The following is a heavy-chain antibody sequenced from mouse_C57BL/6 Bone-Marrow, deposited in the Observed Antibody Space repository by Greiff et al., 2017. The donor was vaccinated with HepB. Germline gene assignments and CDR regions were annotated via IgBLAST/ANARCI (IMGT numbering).Heavy chain of an antibody. CDR2: ISYDGSN. D-gene: IGHD1-1*01. CDR3: ARGGYYYGSSSLFAY. Sequence: EVQLVESGPGLVKPSQSLSLTCSVTGYSITSGYYWNWIRQFPGNKLEWMGYISYDGSNNYNPSLKNRISITRDTSKNQFFLKLNSVTTEDTATYYCARGGYYYGSSSLFAYWGQGTLVTVSA. V-gene: IGHV3-6*01. J-gene: IGHJ3*01. CDR1: GYSITSGYY.